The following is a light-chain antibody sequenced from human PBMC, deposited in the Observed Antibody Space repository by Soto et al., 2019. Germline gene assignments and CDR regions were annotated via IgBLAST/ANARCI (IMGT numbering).Light chain of an antibody. CDR2: AAS. Sequence: EIVMTQSPATLSVSPGERATLSCRASQSVRNNLAWYQQKPGQAPRVLIYAASSRATGIPARFSGSGSGTDFTLTISSLQPEDFAVYYCQQRSNWPRTFGQGTKVDIK. CDR3: QQRSNWPRT. CDR1: QSVRNN. J-gene: IGKJ1*01. V-gene: IGKV3D-15*01.